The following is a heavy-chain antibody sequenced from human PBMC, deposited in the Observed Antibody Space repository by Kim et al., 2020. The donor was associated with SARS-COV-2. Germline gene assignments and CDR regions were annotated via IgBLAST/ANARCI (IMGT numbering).Heavy chain of an antibody. CDR1: GYTFTGYY. V-gene: IGHV1-2*06. CDR3: ARVLGEAGTFWLLEY. Sequence: ASVKVSCKASGYTFTGYYMHWVRQAPGQGLEWMGRINPNSGGTNYAQNFQGRVTMTRDTSITTAYMDLSRLRSDDTAVYYCARVLGEAGTFWLLEYWGQGTQVTVSS. J-gene: IGHJ4*02. CDR2: INPNSGGT. D-gene: IGHD6-19*01.